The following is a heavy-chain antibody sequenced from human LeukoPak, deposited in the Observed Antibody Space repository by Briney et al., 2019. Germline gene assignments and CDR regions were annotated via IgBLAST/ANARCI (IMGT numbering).Heavy chain of an antibody. CDR2: ISWNSGSI. V-gene: IGHV3-9*01. CDR1: GFTFDDYA. J-gene: IGHJ3*02. Sequence: GRSLRLSCAASGFTFDDYAMHWVRQPPGKGLEWVSGISWNSGSIGYADSVKGRFTISRDNAKNSLYLQMNSLRAEDTALYYCAKGSSGWYQDAFDIWGQGTMVTVSS. CDR3: AKGSSGWYQDAFDI. D-gene: IGHD6-19*01.